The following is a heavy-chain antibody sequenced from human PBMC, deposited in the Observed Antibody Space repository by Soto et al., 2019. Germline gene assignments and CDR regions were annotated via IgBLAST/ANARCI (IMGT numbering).Heavy chain of an antibody. CDR2: INPYNGAT. J-gene: IGHJ4*02. CDR3: AAGSYFVFDY. D-gene: IGHD3-10*01. Sequence: ASVKVSCKASGYTFTSYGVHWVRQAPGQRPEWVGRINPYNGATNYSQNFQGRVTITRDISANSAYMELSSLRSEDTAVYYCAAGSYFVFDYWCQGTLVTVSS. V-gene: IGHV1-3*01. CDR1: GYTFTSYG.